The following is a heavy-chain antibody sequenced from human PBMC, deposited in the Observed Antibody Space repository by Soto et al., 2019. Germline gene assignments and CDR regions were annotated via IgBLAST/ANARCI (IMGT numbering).Heavy chain of an antibody. V-gene: IGHV4-59*08. CDR3: ARRSGYCSGGSCYVAFDI. CDR2: FHYSGST. CDR1: GGSFSCYY. D-gene: IGHD2-15*01. J-gene: IGHJ3*02. Sequence: SETLSLTCAVYGGSFSCYYWSWIRQPPGKGLEWIGYFHYSGSTNYNPSLKSRVTISVDTSKNQFSLIVSSVTAADTAVYYCARRSGYCSGGSCYVAFDIWGQGTVVTVSS.